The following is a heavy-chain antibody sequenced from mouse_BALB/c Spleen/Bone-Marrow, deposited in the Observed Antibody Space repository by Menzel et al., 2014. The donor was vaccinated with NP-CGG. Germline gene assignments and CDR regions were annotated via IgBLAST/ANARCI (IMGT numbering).Heavy chain of an antibody. CDR3: ARGGLHYFDY. Sequence: DLVKPGASVKLSCKASGYTFTSYWINWIKQRPGQGLEWIGRIAPGSGSTYYNEMFKGKATLIVDTSSRTACMQLSNLSPEDSAVYFCARGGLHYFDYWGQGTTLTVSS. D-gene: IGHD3-3*01. V-gene: IGHV1S41*01. J-gene: IGHJ2*01. CDR2: IAPGSGST. CDR1: GYTFTSYW.